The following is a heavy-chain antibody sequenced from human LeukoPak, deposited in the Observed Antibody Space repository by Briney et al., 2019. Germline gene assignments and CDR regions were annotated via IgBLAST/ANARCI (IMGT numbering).Heavy chain of an antibody. V-gene: IGHV4-34*01. CDR2: INHSGST. Sequence: SETLSLTCAVYGGSFSGYYWSWIRQPPGKGLEWIGEINHSGSTNYDPSLKSRVTISVDTSKNQFPLKLSSVTAADTAVYYCARYSGYDWAFDYWGQGTLVTVSS. J-gene: IGHJ4*02. D-gene: IGHD5-12*01. CDR1: GGSFSGYY. CDR3: ARYSGYDWAFDY.